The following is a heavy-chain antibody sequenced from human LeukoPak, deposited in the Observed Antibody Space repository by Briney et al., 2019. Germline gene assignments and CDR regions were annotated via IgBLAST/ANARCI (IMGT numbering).Heavy chain of an antibody. CDR3: ARLNSGSLGSY. CDR2: IYYSGST. D-gene: IGHD1-26*01. CDR1: GGSISSSSYY. J-gene: IGHJ4*02. Sequence: PETLSLTCTVSGGSISSSSYYRGWIRQPPGKGLEWIGSIYYSGSTCYNPSLKSRVTISVDTSKNQFSLKLSSVTAADTAVYYCARLNSGSLGSYWGQGTLVTVSS. V-gene: IGHV4-39*07.